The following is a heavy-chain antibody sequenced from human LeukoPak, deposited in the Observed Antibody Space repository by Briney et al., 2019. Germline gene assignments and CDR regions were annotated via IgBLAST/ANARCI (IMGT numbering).Heavy chain of an antibody. D-gene: IGHD6-6*01. CDR2: ITSTGGTI. Sequence: PGGSLRLSCAASGFTLSTYEMNWVRQAPGKGLEWVSYITSTGGTIYYADSVKGRFTISRDNAKNSLYLQMNSLRAEDTAVYYCARRSSSSRPFDPWGQGTLVTVSS. V-gene: IGHV3-48*03. CDR1: GFTLSTYE. CDR3: ARRSSSSRPFDP. J-gene: IGHJ5*02.